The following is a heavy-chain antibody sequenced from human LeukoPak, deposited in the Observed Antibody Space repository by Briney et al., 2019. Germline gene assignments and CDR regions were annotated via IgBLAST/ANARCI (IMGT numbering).Heavy chain of an antibody. V-gene: IGHV3-30*18. CDR3: AKSRGRQWLGPDY. D-gene: IGHD6-19*01. CDR1: GFTFSSYG. Sequence: GGSLRLSCAASGFTFSSYGMHWVRQAPGKGLEWVAVISYDGSNKYYADSVKGRFAISRDTPKNTLYLQMNSLRDEDTAVYYCAKSRGRQWLGPDYWGQGTLATVSS. J-gene: IGHJ4*02. CDR2: ISYDGSNK.